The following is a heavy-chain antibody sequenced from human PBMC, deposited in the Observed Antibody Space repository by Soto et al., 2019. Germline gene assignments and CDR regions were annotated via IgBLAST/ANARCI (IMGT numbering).Heavy chain of an antibody. CDR1: LFTFSNAW. CDR3: TTDYNDYIWGSDY. Sequence: SLRLSWSASLFTFSNAWMSWVLHTPFKGLEWFGRIKSKTDGGTTDYAAPVKGRFTISRDDSKNTLYLQMNSLKTEDTAVYYCTTDYNDYIWGSDYWGQGTLVTVSS. J-gene: IGHJ4*02. CDR2: IKSKTDGGTT. D-gene: IGHD3-16*01. V-gene: IGHV3-15*01.